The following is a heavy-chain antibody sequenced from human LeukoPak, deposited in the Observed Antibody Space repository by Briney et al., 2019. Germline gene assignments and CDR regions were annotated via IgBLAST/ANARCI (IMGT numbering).Heavy chain of an antibody. V-gene: IGHV4-39*07. CDR1: GGSISSSSYY. D-gene: IGHD5-24*01. J-gene: IGHJ4*02. Sequence: SETLSLTCTVSGGSISSSSYYWSWIRQSPGKGLEWIASIYYSGSTSYNPSLKSRVFISADTSQNQFSLRLSSVTAADTAVYYCARASMRRRDGYNRHYEIDYWGQGTLVTVSS. CDR3: ARASMRRRDGYNRHYEIDY. CDR2: IYYSGST.